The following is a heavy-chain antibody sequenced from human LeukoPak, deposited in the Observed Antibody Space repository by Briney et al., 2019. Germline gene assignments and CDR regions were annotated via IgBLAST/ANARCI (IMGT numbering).Heavy chain of an antibody. V-gene: IGHV3-23*01. CDR2: ISGSGGST. Sequence: GGSLRLSCAASGFTFSSYAMSWVRQAPGKGLEWVSAISGSGGSTYYADSVKGRFTISRDNSKNTLYLQMNSLRAEDTAVYYCAKDQLYSGYFIPKDIDYWGQGTLVTVSS. J-gene: IGHJ4*02. CDR3: AKDQLYSGYFIPKDIDY. D-gene: IGHD5-12*01. CDR1: GFTFSSYA.